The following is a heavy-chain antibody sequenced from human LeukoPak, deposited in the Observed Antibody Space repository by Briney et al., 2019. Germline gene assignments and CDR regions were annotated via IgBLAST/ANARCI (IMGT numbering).Heavy chain of an antibody. J-gene: IGHJ4*02. CDR2: ISSNGGYT. Sequence: GGSLRLSCAASGFTFSSSAMSWVRQAPGKGLEWVSAISSNGGYTYYADSVQGRFTISRDNSKSTLCLQMNSLRAEDTAVYYCARDGYGDYADYWGQGTLVTVSS. CDR3: ARDGYGDYADY. CDR1: GFTFSSSA. D-gene: IGHD4-17*01. V-gene: IGHV3-23*01.